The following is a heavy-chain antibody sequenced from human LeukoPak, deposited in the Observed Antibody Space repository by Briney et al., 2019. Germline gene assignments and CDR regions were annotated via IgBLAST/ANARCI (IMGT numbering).Heavy chain of an antibody. D-gene: IGHD1-14*01. V-gene: IGHV1-2*02. CDR2: INPNSGGT. Sequence: ASVKVSCKASGYTFTGYYMHWVRQAPGQGLEWMGWINPNSGGTNYAQKFQGRVTMTRDTSISTAYMELTRLRSDDTAVYYCARGPLPADHFDYWGQGTLVTVSS. CDR3: ARGPLPADHFDY. J-gene: IGHJ4*02. CDR1: GYTFTGYY.